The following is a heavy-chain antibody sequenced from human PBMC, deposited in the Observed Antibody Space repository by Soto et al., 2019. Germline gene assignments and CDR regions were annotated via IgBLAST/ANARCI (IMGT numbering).Heavy chain of an antibody. CDR3: ARGNFWSGYYQNYYYYYGMDV. V-gene: IGHV3-33*01. Sequence: PGGSLRLSCAASGFTFSSYGMHWVRQAPGKGLEWVAVIWYDGSNKYYADSVKGRFTISRDNSKNTLYLQMNSLRAEDTAVYYCARGNFWSGYYQNYYYYYGMDVCGQGTTVAVYS. CDR2: IWYDGSNK. J-gene: IGHJ6*02. CDR1: GFTFSSYG. D-gene: IGHD3-3*01.